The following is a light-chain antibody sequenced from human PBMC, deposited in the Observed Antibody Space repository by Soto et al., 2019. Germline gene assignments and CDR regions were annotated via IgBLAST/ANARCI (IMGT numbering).Light chain of an antibody. CDR3: QQYGSSPWT. CDR2: GAS. Sequence: EIVLTQSPGTLSLSPGERGTLSCRASQSVSSSYLAWYQQKPGQTPRLLIYGASSRATGIPDRFSGSGSGTDFTLTISRLEPEDVAVYYCQQYGSSPWTFGQGTKVDVK. J-gene: IGKJ1*01. CDR1: QSVSSSY. V-gene: IGKV3-20*01.